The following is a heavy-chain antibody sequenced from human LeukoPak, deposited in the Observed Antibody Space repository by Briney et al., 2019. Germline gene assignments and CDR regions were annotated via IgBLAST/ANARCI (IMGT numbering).Heavy chain of an antibody. D-gene: IGHD3-9*01. V-gene: IGHV4-59*01. J-gene: IGHJ4*02. CDR3: ARLPANYDILTGYIYYFDY. CDR1: GGSSSSEY. CDR2: IYYSGST. Sequence: SETLSLTCTVGGGSSSSEYWSWVRQPPGKGLEWGGYIYYSGSTNDNPSLKSRVTISVDTSKNQFSLKLSSVTAADTAVYYCARLPANYDILTGYIYYFDYWGQGTLVTVSS.